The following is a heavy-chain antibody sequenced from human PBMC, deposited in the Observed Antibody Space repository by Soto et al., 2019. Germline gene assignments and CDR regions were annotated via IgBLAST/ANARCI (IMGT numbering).Heavy chain of an antibody. CDR2: TYYRSKWYN. Sequence: PSQTLSLTCAISGDSVSSNSAAWDWIRQSPSRGLEWLGRTYYRSKWYNDYAVSVKSRITINPDTSKNQFSLQLNSVTPEDTAVYYCARDRWDGYNRYYYYYGMDVWGQGTTVNVSS. CDR3: ARDRWDGYNRYYYYYGMDV. D-gene: IGHD5-12*01. V-gene: IGHV6-1*01. J-gene: IGHJ6*02. CDR1: GDSVSSNSAA.